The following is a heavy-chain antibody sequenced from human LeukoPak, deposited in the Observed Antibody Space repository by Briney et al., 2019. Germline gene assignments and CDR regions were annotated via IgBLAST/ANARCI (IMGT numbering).Heavy chain of an antibody. D-gene: IGHD3-10*01. CDR3: ARDPQPLTGGFIYFDY. CDR1: GGTFSSYA. CDR2: IIPIFGTA. J-gene: IGHJ4*02. Sequence: ASVKVSCKASGGTFSSYAISWVRQAPGQGLEWMGGIIPIFGTANYAQKFQGRVTITADESTSTAYMELSSLRSEDTAVYYCARDPQPLTGGFIYFDYWGQGTLVTVSS. V-gene: IGHV1-69*13.